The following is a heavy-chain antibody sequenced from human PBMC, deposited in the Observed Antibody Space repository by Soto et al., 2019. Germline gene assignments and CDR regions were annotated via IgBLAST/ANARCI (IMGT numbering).Heavy chain of an antibody. CDR3: AIGRVGYYDFLSGYFSPHTSIFSYYGMDV. Sequence: ASVKVSCKASGYTFTSYDINWVRQATGQGLEWMGWMNPNSGNTGYAQKFQGRVTMTRNTSISTAYMELSSLRSEDAAVYYCAIGRVGYYDFLSGYFSPHTSIFSYYGMDVWGQGTTVTVSS. CDR1: GYTFTSYD. V-gene: IGHV1-8*01. D-gene: IGHD3-3*01. J-gene: IGHJ6*02. CDR2: MNPNSGNT.